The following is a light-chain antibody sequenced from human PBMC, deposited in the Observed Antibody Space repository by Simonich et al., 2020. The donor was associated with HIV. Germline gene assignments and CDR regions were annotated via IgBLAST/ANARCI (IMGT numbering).Light chain of an antibody. J-gene: IGKJ3*01. CDR3: QQYYTTPFT. V-gene: IGKV4-1*01. Sequence: EIVKTHSPDSLAVSLGERATINRKSSQSVLYSSNNNNYLAWYQQKQGQPPKLLIYWASTRESGVPDRFSGSGSGTDFTLTISSLQAEDVALYYCQQYYTTPFTFGPGTKVDIK. CDR2: WAS. CDR1: QSVLYSSNNNNY.